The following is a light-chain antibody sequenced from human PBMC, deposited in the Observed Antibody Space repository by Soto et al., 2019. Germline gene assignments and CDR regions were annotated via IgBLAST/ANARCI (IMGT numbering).Light chain of an antibody. Sequence: QSVLTQPPSVSAAPGQKVTISCTGTSSNIGGNSVSWYQQLPGTAPKLLIYDDNKRPSGIPARFSGCKSGTSATLGITAVQTGDEAAYYCGSLDSSLSAYVFGTGTKVTVL. CDR1: SSNIGGNS. V-gene: IGLV1-51*01. CDR3: GSLDSSLSAYV. CDR2: DDN. J-gene: IGLJ1*01.